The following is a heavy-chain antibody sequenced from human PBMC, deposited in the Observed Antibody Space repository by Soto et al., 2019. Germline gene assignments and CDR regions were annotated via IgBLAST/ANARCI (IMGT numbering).Heavy chain of an antibody. D-gene: IGHD2-2*01. CDR2: ISSSSSTI. Sequence: PGGSLRLSCAASGFTFSSYSMNWVRQSPGEGLEWVSYISSSSSTIYYADSVKGRFTISRDNAKNSLYLQMNSLRDEDTAVYYCAREIVVVPAAIWLYYYYGMDVWGQGTTVTVSS. CDR3: AREIVVVPAAIWLYYYYGMDV. V-gene: IGHV3-48*02. CDR1: GFTFSSYS. J-gene: IGHJ6*02.